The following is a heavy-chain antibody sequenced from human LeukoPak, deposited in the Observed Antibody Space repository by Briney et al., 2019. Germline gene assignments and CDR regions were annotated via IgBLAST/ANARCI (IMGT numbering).Heavy chain of an antibody. D-gene: IGHD1-26*01. CDR2: IKQDGSEE. CDR1: GFTFSTYW. J-gene: IGHJ4*02. V-gene: IGHV3-7*01. CDR3: ARARHLYSGSSNDY. Sequence: GGSLRLSCAASGFTFSTYWMSWVRQAPGKGLEWVANIKQDGSEEYYVDSVKGRFTISRDNAKNSLYLQMNSLRAEDTAVYYCARARHLYSGSSNDYWGQGTLVTVSS.